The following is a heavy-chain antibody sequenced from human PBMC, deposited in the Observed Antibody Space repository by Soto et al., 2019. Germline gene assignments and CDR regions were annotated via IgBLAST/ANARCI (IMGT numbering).Heavy chain of an antibody. J-gene: IGHJ6*03. Sequence: EEQLVESGGGLVKPGGSLRLSCAASGFTFSKAWMSWVRQAPGKGLEWIGRIKSKTDGGTTDYAAPVKGRFTISRDDSKHTLNLQMNSLKTEDTAVYYGTTDEGGEQQLADADSYYYYMDLWGKGTTVTVSS. CDR2: IKSKTDGGTT. CDR3: TTDEGGEQQLADADSYYYYMDL. CDR1: GFTFSKAW. V-gene: IGHV3-15*01. D-gene: IGHD6-13*01.